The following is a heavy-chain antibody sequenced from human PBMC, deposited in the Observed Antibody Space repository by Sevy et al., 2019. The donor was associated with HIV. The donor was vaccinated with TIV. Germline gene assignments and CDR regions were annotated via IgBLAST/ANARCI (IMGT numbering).Heavy chain of an antibody. D-gene: IGHD4-17*01. Sequence: GGSLRLSCAASGFTVSNYWMSWVRQAPGKGLEWVANIQEDGSGKYYVDAVNGRFTISRDNAKNSLYLQMNSLRAEDTAVYYCATDPFSVTSSNDYMDVWGKGTTVTVSS. CDR1: GFTVSNYW. V-gene: IGHV3-7*01. CDR3: ATDPFSVTSSNDYMDV. CDR2: IQEDGSGK. J-gene: IGHJ6*03.